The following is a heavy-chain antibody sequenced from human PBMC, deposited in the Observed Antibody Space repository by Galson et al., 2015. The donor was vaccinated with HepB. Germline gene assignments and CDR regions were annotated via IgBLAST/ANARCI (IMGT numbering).Heavy chain of an antibody. CDR1: GFTFSSYS. V-gene: IGHV3-21*01. Sequence: SLRLSCAASGFTFSSYSMNWVRQAPGKGLEWVSSISSSSSYIYYADSVKGRFTISRDNAKNSPYLQMNSLRAEDTAVYYCARQRPFYCSSTSCYSRSWFDPWGQGTLVTVSS. CDR2: ISSSSSYI. J-gene: IGHJ5*02. CDR3: ARQRPFYCSSTSCYSRSWFDP. D-gene: IGHD2-2*01.